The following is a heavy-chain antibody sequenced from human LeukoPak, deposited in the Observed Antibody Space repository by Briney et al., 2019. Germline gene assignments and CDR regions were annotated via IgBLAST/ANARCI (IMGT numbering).Heavy chain of an antibody. CDR3: ARAAYYYDSSGSYTNFDY. J-gene: IGHJ4*02. V-gene: IGHV4-34*01. CDR2: INHSGST. CDR1: GGSFSGYY. D-gene: IGHD3-22*01. Sequence: SETLSLTCAVYGGSFSGYYWSWIRQPPGKGLEWIGEINHSGSTNYNPTLKSRVTISVDTSKNQFSLKLSSVTAADTAVYYCARAAYYYDSSGSYTNFDYWGQGTLGTVSS.